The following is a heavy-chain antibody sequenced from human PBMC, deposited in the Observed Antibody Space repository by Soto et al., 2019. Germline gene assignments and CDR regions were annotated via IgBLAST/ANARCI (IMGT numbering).Heavy chain of an antibody. J-gene: IGHJ6*02. CDR1: GYTFTTYG. V-gene: IGHV1-18*04. CDR3: ARVPSSWYYYYGMDV. Sequence: ASVKVSCKASGYTFTTYGISWVRQAPGQGLEWMGWISGYSGDTNYAQKLQGRVTVTTDTSTSTAYMELRGLRSDDTAVYYCARVPSSWYYYYGMDVWGQGTTVTVSS. CDR2: ISGYSGDT. D-gene: IGHD6-13*01.